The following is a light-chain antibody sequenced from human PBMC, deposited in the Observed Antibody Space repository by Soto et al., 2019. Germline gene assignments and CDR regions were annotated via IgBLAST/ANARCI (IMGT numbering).Light chain of an antibody. CDR2: GAS. J-gene: IGKJ1*01. CDR1: QSVSNN. Sequence: EIVMTQSPATLSVSPGERVTPSCRASQSVSNNLAWYQQKPGQAPRLLIYGASTRTTGIPARFSGSGSGTEFTLTISSLQSEDFAVYYCQQYNNWPWTFGQGTKVDIK. CDR3: QQYNNWPWT. V-gene: IGKV3-15*01.